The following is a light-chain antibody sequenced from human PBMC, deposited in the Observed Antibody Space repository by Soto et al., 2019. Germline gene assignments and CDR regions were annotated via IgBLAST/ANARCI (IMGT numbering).Light chain of an antibody. CDR1: QSVTSTY. Sequence: EIVLTQSPGTLSLSPGERATLSCRASQSVTSTYLGWYQQKPGQAPSLLIYGASSRDTGIPDRFSGSGSGTDFTLTISRLEPEDFAVYYCQQYVSPPITFGQGTRLEIK. CDR2: GAS. CDR3: QQYVSPPIT. V-gene: IGKV3-20*01. J-gene: IGKJ5*01.